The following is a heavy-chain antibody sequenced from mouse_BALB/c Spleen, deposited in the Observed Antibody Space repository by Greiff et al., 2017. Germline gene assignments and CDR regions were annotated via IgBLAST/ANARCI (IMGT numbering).Heavy chain of an antibody. Sequence: VHLQQSGPGLVAPSQCLSISCTASGFSLTGSGVHWVRQPPGKGLEWLGMICGDGSTDYNSALKSRLSISKDNSKSQVFLKMNSLQTDDTARYYCARDNYYGSSPFAYWGQGTLVTVSA. V-gene: IGHV2-6-7*01. CDR2: ICGDGST. CDR3: ARDNYYGSSPFAY. D-gene: IGHD1-1*01. J-gene: IGHJ3*01. CDR1: GFSLTGSG.